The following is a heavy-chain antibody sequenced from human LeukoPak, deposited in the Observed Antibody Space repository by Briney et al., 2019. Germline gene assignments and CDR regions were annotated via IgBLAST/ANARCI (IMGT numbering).Heavy chain of an antibody. Sequence: ASVKVSCKASGYTFTSYGISWVRQAPGQGLEWMGWIGTYNGNTNYAQKFQGRVTMTRDTSISTAYMELSRLRSDDTAVYYCARDLVSAYDFWSGYFDYWGQGTLVTVSS. CDR3: ARDLVSAYDFWSGYFDY. J-gene: IGHJ4*02. CDR1: GYTFTSYG. D-gene: IGHD3-3*01. V-gene: IGHV1-18*01. CDR2: IGTYNGNT.